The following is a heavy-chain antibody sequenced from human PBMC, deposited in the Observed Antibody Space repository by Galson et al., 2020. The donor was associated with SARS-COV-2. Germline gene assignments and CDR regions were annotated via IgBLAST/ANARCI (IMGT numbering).Heavy chain of an antibody. J-gene: IGHJ5*02. CDR3: ARGYHDFLGWFDP. CDR2: ISSSGSNI. D-gene: IGHD3-3*01. CDR1: GFTFSSHE. Sequence: GESLKISCTASGFTFSSHEMSWVRLAPGKGLEWVSYISSSGSNIDYADSVKGRFTISRDNAKSSVYLQMNSLRVEDTAVYYCARGYHDFLGWFDPWGQGTLVTVSS. V-gene: IGHV3-48*03.